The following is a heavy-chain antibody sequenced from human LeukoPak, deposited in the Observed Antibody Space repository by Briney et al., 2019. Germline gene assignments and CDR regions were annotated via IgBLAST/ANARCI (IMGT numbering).Heavy chain of an antibody. CDR1: GFTFSSYA. CDR3: AKEGVLRYSLGGDYY. D-gene: IGHD3-9*01. V-gene: IGHV3-23*01. Sequence: GGSLRLSCAAPGFTFSSYAMSWVRQAPGKGLEWVSAISGSGGSTYYADSVKGRFTISRDNSKNTLYLQMNSLRAEDTAVYYCAKEGVLRYSLGGDYYWGQGTLVTVSS. J-gene: IGHJ4*02. CDR2: ISGSGGST.